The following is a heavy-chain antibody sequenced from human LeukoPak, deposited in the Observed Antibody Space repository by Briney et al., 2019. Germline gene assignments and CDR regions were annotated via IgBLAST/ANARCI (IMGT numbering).Heavy chain of an antibody. V-gene: IGHV4-30-2*01. D-gene: IGHD3-22*01. Sequence: SETLSLTCAVSGGSISSGGYSWSWIRQPPGKGLEWIGYIYHSGSTYYNPSLKSRVTISVDRSKNQFPLKLSSVTAADTAVYYCARVNYYDSSGYQFDYWGQGTLVTVSS. CDR1: GGSISSGGYS. CDR3: ARVNYYDSSGYQFDY. CDR2: IYHSGST. J-gene: IGHJ4*02.